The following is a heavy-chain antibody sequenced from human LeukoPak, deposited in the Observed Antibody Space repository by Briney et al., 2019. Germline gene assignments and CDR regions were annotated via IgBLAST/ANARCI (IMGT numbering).Heavy chain of an antibody. CDR1: GGTFSSYA. J-gene: IGHJ4*02. Sequence: SVKVSCKASGGTFSSYAISWVRQAPGQGLEWMGGIIPIFGTANYAQKFQGRVTITTDESTSTAYMELSSLRSEDTAVYYCAKDGRGSGYSKNSFFDYWGQGTLVTVSS. D-gene: IGHD3-22*01. CDR2: IIPIFGTA. V-gene: IGHV1-69*05. CDR3: AKDGRGSGYSKNSFFDY.